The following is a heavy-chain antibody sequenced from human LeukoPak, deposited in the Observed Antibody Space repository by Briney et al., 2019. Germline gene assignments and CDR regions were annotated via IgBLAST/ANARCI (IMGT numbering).Heavy chain of an antibody. CDR1: GYIFTNYW. CDR2: NYPDDSDT. CDR3: ARRSYYDSGGYYYDF. J-gene: IGHJ4*02. V-gene: IGHV5-51*01. Sequence: GESLKISCKGSGYIFTNYWIAWMRQMPGKGLEWMGINYPDDSDTRYSPSFQGQVTISADKSISTAYLQWSSLKASDTAMYYCARRSYYDSGGYYYDFWGQGTLVTVSS. D-gene: IGHD3-22*01.